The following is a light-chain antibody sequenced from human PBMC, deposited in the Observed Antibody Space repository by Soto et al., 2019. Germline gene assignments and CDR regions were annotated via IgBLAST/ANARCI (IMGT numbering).Light chain of an antibody. J-gene: IGLJ3*02. CDR3: QAWGTGIWV. CDR1: SGHSSYA. Sequence: QPVLTQSPSAYASLEASDKLTCSLSSGHSSYAIAWHQQQPEKGPRYLMKLNSDGSHSKGDGIPDRFSGSSSGAERYLTISSLQSEDEADYYCQAWGTGIWVFGGGTKLTVL. CDR2: LNSDGSH. V-gene: IGLV4-69*01.